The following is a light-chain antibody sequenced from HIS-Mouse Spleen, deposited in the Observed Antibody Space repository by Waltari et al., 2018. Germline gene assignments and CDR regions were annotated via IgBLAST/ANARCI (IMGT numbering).Light chain of an antibody. J-gene: IGLJ3*02. CDR2: DVS. CDR3: SSYTSSSTRV. Sequence: QSALTQPASVSGSPGQSITISCTVTSSDACGYNYVSWYQQHPGKAPKLMIYDVSNRPSGFSNRFSGSKSGNPASLTISGLQAEDEADYYCSSYTSSSTRVFGGGTKLTVL. V-gene: IGLV2-14*03. CDR1: SSDACGYNY.